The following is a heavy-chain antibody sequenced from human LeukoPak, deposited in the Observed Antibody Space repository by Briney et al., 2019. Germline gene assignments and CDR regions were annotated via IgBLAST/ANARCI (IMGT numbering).Heavy chain of an antibody. V-gene: IGHV1-69*05. Sequence: ASVKVSCKASGGTFSSYAIGWVRQAPGQGLEWMGRIIPIFGTANYAQKFQGRVTITTDESTSTAYMELSRLRSEATVVYYCSRGSSSSSEPFDYWGQGTLVTVSS. CDR3: SRGSSSSSEPFDY. CDR1: GGTFSSYA. CDR2: IIPIFGTA. J-gene: IGHJ4*02. D-gene: IGHD2-2*01.